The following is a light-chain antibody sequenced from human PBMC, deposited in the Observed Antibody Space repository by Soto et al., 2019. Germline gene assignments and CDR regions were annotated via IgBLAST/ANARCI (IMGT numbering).Light chain of an antibody. J-gene: IGKJ2*01. CDR1: QSVSSSY. CDR2: GAS. CDR3: HQYGSLYT. Sequence: EIVLTQSPGTLSLSPGERATLSCRASQSVSSSYLAWYQQKPGHAPRLLIYGASSRATGIPDRFSGGGSGTALTLTISRLEPEDFAVYYCHQYGSLYTFGQGTKLELK. V-gene: IGKV3-20*01.